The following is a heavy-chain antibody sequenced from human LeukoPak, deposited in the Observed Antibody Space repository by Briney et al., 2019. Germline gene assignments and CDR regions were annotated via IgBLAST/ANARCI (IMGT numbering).Heavy chain of an antibody. CDR3: ARDPITMVRGVIITFDGMDV. J-gene: IGHJ6*02. CDR1: GGSFSGYY. D-gene: IGHD3-10*01. V-gene: IGHV4-34*01. CDR2: INHSGST. Sequence: SETLSLTCAVYGGSFSGYYWSWIRQPPGKGLEWIGEINHSGSTNYNPSLKSRVTISVDTSKNQFSLKLSSVTAADTAVYYCARDPITMVRGVIITFDGMDVWGQGTTVTVPS.